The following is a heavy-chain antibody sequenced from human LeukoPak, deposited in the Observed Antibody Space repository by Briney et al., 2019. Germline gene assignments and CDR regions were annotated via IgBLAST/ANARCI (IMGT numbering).Heavy chain of an antibody. Sequence: ASVTLSCKASGYTFTSYGNSWVRQAPGQGLEWMGWIRAYNDNTNYAQKLQGRVTMTTDASTSTAYMELRSLRSDDTAVYYCAGMWGGATSPLRNFDYWGQGTLGTVSS. D-gene: IGHD1-26*01. CDR1: GYTFTSYG. CDR2: IRAYNDNT. J-gene: IGHJ4*02. CDR3: AGMWGGATSPLRNFDY. V-gene: IGHV1-18*01.